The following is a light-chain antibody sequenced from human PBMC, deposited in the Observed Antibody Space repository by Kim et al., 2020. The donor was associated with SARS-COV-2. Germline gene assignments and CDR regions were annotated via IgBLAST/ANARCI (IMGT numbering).Light chain of an antibody. J-gene: IGKJ5*01. CDR3: QQYDNLPIT. CDR1: QDISNY. Sequence: AHVRDRVTITCQARQDISNYLNWYQQKPGKAHKLLIYDASNLETGVPSRFSGSGSGTDFTFPISSLQPEDIATYYCQQYDNLPITFGQGTRLEIK. V-gene: IGKV1-33*01. CDR2: DAS.